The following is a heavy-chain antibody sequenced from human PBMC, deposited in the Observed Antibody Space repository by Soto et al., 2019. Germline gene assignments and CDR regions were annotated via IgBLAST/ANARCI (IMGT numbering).Heavy chain of an antibody. CDR1: GYTFTRYG. CDR3: PRHKSQWPTWFDP. J-gene: IGHJ5*02. CDR2: ISGYDVNT. D-gene: IGHD2-8*01. Sequence: QVQLVQSGAEVKKPGASVQVSCKASGYTFTRYGISWVRQAPGQGLEWVGWISGYDVNTDYAHKFRGRDNMTTDKATNTASMDLRSLKADDTAVNDFPRHKSQWPTWFDPCGQGNPVTVYS. V-gene: IGHV1-18*01.